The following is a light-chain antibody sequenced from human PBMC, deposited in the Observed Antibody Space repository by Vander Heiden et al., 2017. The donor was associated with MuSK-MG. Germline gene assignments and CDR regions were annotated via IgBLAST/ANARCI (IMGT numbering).Light chain of an antibody. CDR1: QSISSY. Sequence: DIQLTQSLSSLSASVGDRVTITCRASQSISSYLNWYQQKPGKAPKLMIYAASSLQSGVPSRLRGSGSGTDFTPTISSLQPEDFATYDCQQSYRTPLYTFGQGNKLEIK. J-gene: IGKJ2*01. CDR3: QQSYRTPLYT. CDR2: AAS. V-gene: IGKV1-39*01.